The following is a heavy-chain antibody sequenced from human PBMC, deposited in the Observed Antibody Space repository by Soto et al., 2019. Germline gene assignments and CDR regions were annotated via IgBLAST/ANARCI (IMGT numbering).Heavy chain of an antibody. CDR1: GFSLNTRGMC. CDR2: SDWDDDK. V-gene: IGHV2-70*01. D-gene: IGHD2-21*01. CDR3: ARAPAGDCKNGMDV. Sequence: GPPLVNPTQTLTLTCTFSGFSLNTRGMCVSWIRQPPGKALEWLALSDWDDDKYYSTSLKTRLTISKDTSKNQVVLTMTNMDPVDTATYYCARAPAGDCKNGMDVWGQGTTVTVSS. J-gene: IGHJ6*02.